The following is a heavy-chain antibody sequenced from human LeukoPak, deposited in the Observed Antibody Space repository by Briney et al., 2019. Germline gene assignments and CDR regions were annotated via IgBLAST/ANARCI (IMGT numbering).Heavy chain of an antibody. J-gene: IGHJ6*02. Sequence: GGSLRLSCAASGFTFDDYAMHWVRQAPGKGLEWVSGISWNSGSIGYADSVKGRFTISRDNAKNSLYLQMNSLRAEDTALYYCTTDRGGTTVAPARYYYYYGMDVWGQGTVVTVSS. CDR3: TTDRGGTTVAPARYYYYYGMDV. D-gene: IGHD4-23*01. V-gene: IGHV3-9*01. CDR1: GFTFDDYA. CDR2: ISWNSGSI.